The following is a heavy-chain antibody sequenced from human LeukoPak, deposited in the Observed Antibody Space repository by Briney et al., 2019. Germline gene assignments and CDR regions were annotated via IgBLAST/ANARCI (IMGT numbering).Heavy chain of an antibody. D-gene: IGHD3-9*01. CDR1: GDTFSHYA. V-gene: IGHV1-69*04. CDR3: ARAGDYDILTGYCQVDY. CDR2: IIPILGIA. Sequence: AVKVSRKASGDTFSHYAISGVRQPPGQEVEGMGRIIPILGIANYAQEFQGRVTITADKSTSTAYMELSSLRSEDTAVYYCARAGDYDILTGYCQVDYWGQGTLVTVSS. J-gene: IGHJ4*02.